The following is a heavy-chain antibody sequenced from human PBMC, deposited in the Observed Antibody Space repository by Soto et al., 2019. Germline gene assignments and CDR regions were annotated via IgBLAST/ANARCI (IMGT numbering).Heavy chain of an antibody. J-gene: IGHJ6*02. D-gene: IGHD2-15*01. Sequence: ASVKVSCKASGYTFTSYYMHWVRQAPGQGLEWMGIINPSGGSTSYAQKFQGRVTMTRGTSTSTVYMELSSLRSEDTAVYYCASSGWYPQAYYYYYYGMDVWGQGTTVTVSS. CDR2: INPSGGST. CDR1: GYTFTSYY. V-gene: IGHV1-46*01. CDR3: ASSGWYPQAYYYYYYGMDV.